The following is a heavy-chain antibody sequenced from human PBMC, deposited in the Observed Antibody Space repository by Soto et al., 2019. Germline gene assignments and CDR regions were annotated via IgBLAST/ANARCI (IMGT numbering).Heavy chain of an antibody. CDR3: ARDVVAVAGTYYYYYGMDV. CDR2: TYYRSKWYN. CDR1: VDSVSSNSAA. Sequence: SQTLSLTCAISVDSVSSNSAAWNWIRQSPSRGLEWLGRTYYRSKWYNDYAVSVKSRITINPDTSKNQFSLQLNSVTPEDTAVYYCARDVVAVAGTYYYYYGMDVWGQGTTVTVSS. V-gene: IGHV6-1*01. J-gene: IGHJ6*02. D-gene: IGHD6-19*01.